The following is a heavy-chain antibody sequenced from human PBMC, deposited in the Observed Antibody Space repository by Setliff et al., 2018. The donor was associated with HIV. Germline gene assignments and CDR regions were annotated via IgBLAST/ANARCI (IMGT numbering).Heavy chain of an antibody. V-gene: IGHV3-21*01. Sequence: GGSLRLSCAASGLTFSSHWMHWVRQAPGEGLVWVSSISSSSSYIYYADSVKGRFTISRDNAKNSLYLQMNSLRAEDTAVYYCAKDGDYRSGDYDAFDIWGQGTMVT. CDR1: GLTFSSHW. J-gene: IGHJ3*02. CDR2: ISSSSSYI. CDR3: AKDGDYRSGDYDAFDI. D-gene: IGHD6-25*01.